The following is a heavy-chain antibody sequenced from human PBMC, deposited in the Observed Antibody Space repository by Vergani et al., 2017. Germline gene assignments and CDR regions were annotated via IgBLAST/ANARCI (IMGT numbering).Heavy chain of an antibody. CDR1: GYTFTGYY. D-gene: IGHD2-2*01. CDR2: INPNSGGT. Sequence: QVQLVQSGAEVQKPGASVKVSCKASGYTFTGYYMHWVRKAPGQGLEWMGWINPNSGGTNYAQKFQGRVTMTRDTSISTAYMVLSRLRSDDTAVYYCASVRYFSNTSCYQLWFDPWGQGTLVTVSS. J-gene: IGHJ5*02. V-gene: IGHV1-2*02. CDR3: ASVRYFSNTSCYQLWFDP.